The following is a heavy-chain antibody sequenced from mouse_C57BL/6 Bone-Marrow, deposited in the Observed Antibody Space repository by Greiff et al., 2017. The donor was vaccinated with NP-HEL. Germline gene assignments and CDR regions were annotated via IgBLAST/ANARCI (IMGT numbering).Heavy chain of an antibody. J-gene: IGHJ4*01. CDR3: ARYYYGSGYAMDY. Sequence: QVQLKQSGAELARPGASVKLSCKASGYTFTSYGISWVKQRTGQGLEWIGEIYPRSGNTYYNEKFKGKATLTADKSSSKAYMELRSLTSEDSAVYFCARYYYGSGYAMDYWGQGTSVTVSS. CDR1: GYTFTSYG. CDR2: IYPRSGNT. V-gene: IGHV1-81*01. D-gene: IGHD1-1*01.